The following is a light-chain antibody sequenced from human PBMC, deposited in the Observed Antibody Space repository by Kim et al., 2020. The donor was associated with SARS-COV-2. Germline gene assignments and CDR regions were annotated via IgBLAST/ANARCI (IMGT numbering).Light chain of an antibody. CDR3: QQRSNWPPRIT. CDR2: DAS. Sequence: EIVLTQSPATLSLSPGERATLSCRASQSVSSYLAWYQQKPGQAPRLLIYDASNRATGIPARFSGSGSGTDFTLTISSLEPEDFAVYYCQQRSNWPPRITFGPGTTVEI. CDR1: QSVSSY. J-gene: IGKJ3*01. V-gene: IGKV3-11*01.